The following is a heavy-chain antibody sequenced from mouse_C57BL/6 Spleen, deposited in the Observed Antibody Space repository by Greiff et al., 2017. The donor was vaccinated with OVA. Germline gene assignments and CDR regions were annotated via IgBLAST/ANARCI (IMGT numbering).Heavy chain of an antibody. CDR1: GYTFTSYW. Sequence: VQLQQPGAELVRPGTSVKLSCKASGYTFTSYWMHWVKQRPGQGLEWIGVIDPSDSYTNYNQKFKGKATLTVDTSSSTAYMQLSSLTSEDSAVYYGAKGYYGNYDYFEAWGQGTTLTGSS. D-gene: IGHD2-1*01. CDR2: IDPSDSYT. V-gene: IGHV1-59*01. J-gene: IGHJ2*01. CDR3: AKGYYGNYDYFEA.